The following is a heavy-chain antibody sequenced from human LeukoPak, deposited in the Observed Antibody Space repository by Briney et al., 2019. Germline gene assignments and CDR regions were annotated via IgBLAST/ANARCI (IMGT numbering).Heavy chain of an antibody. CDR3: ASRDYFDY. CDR2: ITADSGTT. V-gene: IGHV3-48*02. Sequence: GGSLRLSCGASGFTFSSYAMSWVRQAAGKGLEWVSYITADSGTTYYADSVKGRFTISRDNAKNSLYLQMNSLRDEDTAVYYCASRDYFDYWGQGTLVTVSS. J-gene: IGHJ4*02. CDR1: GFTFSSYA.